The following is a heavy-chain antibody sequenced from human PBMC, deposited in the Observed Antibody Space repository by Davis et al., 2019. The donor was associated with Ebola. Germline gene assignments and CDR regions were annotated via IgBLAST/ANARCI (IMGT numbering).Heavy chain of an antibody. CDR1: GFTFSDYY. CDR2: ISWNSGSI. D-gene: IGHD5-18*01. V-gene: IGHV3-9*01. J-gene: IGHJ4*02. Sequence: SLKISCVGSGFTFSDYYMTWVRQAPGKGLEWVPGISWNSGSIGYADSVKGRFTISRDNAKNSLYLQMNTLRVEDTAIYYCVPGTWIRGQGTLVTVSS. CDR3: VPGTWI.